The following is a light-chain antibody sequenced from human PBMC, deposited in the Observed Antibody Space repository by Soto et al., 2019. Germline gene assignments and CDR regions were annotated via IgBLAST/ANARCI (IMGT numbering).Light chain of an antibody. Sequence: DIAMTQSPATLSVSPGERVTLSCRASLSVTRNLAWYQQKPGQAPRLVLYAASTRAAGIAARFSGSGSGTEFTLTISSLQSEDFAVYYCQQYYDWPLTFGPGTKVDVK. J-gene: IGKJ3*01. CDR2: AAS. V-gene: IGKV3-15*01. CDR3: QQYYDWPLT. CDR1: LSVTRN.